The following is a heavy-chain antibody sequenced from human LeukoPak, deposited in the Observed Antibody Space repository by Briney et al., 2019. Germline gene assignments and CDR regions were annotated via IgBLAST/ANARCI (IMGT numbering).Heavy chain of an antibody. CDR3: AGEPGSHAGAVPAY. V-gene: IGHV3-74*01. Sequence: GGSLRLSCVASGFTFSGNWMHWVRQAPGKGLVWVSRINSDGSSLTYAASVEGRFTISRDNAKNTLYLQMNSLRAEDTAVYYCAGEPGSHAGAVPAYWGQGALVTVSS. CDR1: GFTFSGNW. CDR2: INSDGSSL. J-gene: IGHJ4*02. D-gene: IGHD1-26*01.